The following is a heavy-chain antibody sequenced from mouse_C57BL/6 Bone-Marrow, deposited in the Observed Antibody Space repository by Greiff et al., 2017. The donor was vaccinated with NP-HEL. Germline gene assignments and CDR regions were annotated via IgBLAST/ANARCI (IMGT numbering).Heavy chain of an antibody. V-gene: IGHV2-6*03. Sequence: QVQLKESGPGLVAPSQSLSITCTVSGFSLTSYGVHWVRQPPGKGLEWLVVIWSDGSTTYNSALKSRLSISKDNSKSQVFLKMNSLQTDDTAMYYCARPYGYDYYAMDDWGQGTSVTVAS. D-gene: IGHD2-2*01. J-gene: IGHJ4*01. CDR1: GFSLTSYG. CDR3: ARPYGYDYYAMDD. CDR2: IWSDGST.